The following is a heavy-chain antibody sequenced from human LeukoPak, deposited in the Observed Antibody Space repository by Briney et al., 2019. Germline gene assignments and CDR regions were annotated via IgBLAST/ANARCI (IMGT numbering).Heavy chain of an antibody. CDR2: ISAYNGNT. Sequence: ASVKVSCKASGYTFTSYGISWVRQAPGQGLEWMGWISAYNGNTNYAQKFQGRVTMTRDTSISTAYMELSRLRSDDTAVYYCARHSNTAMVDYWGQGTLVTVSS. V-gene: IGHV1-18*01. J-gene: IGHJ4*02. CDR1: GYTFTSYG. D-gene: IGHD5-18*01. CDR3: ARHSNTAMVDY.